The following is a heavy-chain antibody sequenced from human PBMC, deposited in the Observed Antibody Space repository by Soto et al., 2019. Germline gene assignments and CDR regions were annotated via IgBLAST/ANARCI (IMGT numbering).Heavy chain of an antibody. V-gene: IGHV3-23*01. CDR2: ISGSGGST. J-gene: IGHJ4*02. CDR3: AMVRGVIITGFVDY. CDR1: GFTFSSYA. Sequence: EVQLLESGGGLVQPGGSLRLSCAASGFTFSSYAMSWVRQAPGKGLEWVSAISGSGGSTYYADSVKGRFTISRDNSKNTLYLQMNSLRAEDTAVYYCAMVRGVIITGFVDYWGQGTLVTVSS. D-gene: IGHD3-10*01.